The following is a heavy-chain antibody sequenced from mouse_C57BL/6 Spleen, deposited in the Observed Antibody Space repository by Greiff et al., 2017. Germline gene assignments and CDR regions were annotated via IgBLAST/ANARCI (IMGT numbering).Heavy chain of an antibody. V-gene: IGHV1-55*01. CDR1: GYTFTSYW. CDR3: ARKYWYFDV. J-gene: IGHJ1*03. Sequence: QVQLQQPGAELVKPGASVKMSKASGYTFTSYWITWVKQRPGQGLEWIGDIYPGSGSTNYNEKFKSKATLTVDTSSSTAYMQLSSLTSEDSAVYYCARKYWYFDVWGTGTTVTVSS. CDR2: IYPGSGST.